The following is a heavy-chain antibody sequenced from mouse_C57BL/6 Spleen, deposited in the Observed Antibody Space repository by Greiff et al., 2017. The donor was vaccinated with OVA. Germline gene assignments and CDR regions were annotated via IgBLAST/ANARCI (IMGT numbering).Heavy chain of an antibody. D-gene: IGHD2-5*01. Sequence: VQLKHSGPELVKPGASVKISCKASGYTFTDYYMNWVKQSHGKSLEWIGDINPNNGGTSYNQKFKGKATLTVDKSSSTAYMELRSLTSEDSAVYYCARERIYSNYFDYWGQGTTLTVSS. CDR1: GYTFTDYY. J-gene: IGHJ2*01. CDR3: ARERIYSNYFDY. CDR2: INPNNGGT. V-gene: IGHV1-26*01.